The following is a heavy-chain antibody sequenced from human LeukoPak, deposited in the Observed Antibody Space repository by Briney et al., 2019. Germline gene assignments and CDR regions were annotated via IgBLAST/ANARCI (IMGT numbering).Heavy chain of an antibody. J-gene: IGHJ6*02. D-gene: IGHD3-10*01. CDR1: GGSFSGYY. CDR3: ARESPTYYYGSGSYYGMDV. V-gene: IGHV4-34*01. CDR2: INHSGST. Sequence: PSETLSLTCAVYGGSFSGYYWSWIRQPPGKGLEWIGEINHSGSTNYNPSLKSRVTISVDTSKNQFSLKLSSVTAADTAVYYCARESPTYYYGSGSYYGMDVWGQETTVTVSS.